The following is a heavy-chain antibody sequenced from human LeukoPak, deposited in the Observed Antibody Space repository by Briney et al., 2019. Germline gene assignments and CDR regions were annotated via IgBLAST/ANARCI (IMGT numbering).Heavy chain of an antibody. V-gene: IGHV1-46*01. D-gene: IGHD3-22*01. CDR2: INPSGGST. J-gene: IGHJ4*02. CDR1: GYTFTSYY. CDR3: ARPYYDSSGYYRYYFDY. Sequence: ASVKVSCKASGYTFTSYYMHWVRQAPGQGLEWMGIINPSGGSTSYAQKLQGRVTMTRDTSTSTVYMELSSLRSEDTAVYYCARPYYDSSGYYRYYFDYWGQGTLVTVSS.